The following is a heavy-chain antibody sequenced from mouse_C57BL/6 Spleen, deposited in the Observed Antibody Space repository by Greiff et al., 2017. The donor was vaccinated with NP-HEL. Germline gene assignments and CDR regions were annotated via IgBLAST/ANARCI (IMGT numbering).Heavy chain of an antibody. CDR3: ARVGRRYYFDY. Sequence: EVHLVESEGGLVQPGSSMKLSCTASGFTFSDYYMAWVRQVPEKGLEWVANINYDGSSTYYLDSLKSRFIISRDNAKNILYLQMSSLKSEDTATYYCARVGRRYYFDYWGQGTTLTVSS. V-gene: IGHV5-16*01. D-gene: IGHD4-1*01. CDR2: INYDGSST. CDR1: GFTFSDYY. J-gene: IGHJ2*01.